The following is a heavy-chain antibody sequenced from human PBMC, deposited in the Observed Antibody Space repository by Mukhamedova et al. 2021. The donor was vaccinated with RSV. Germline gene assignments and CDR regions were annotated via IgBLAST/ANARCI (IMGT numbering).Heavy chain of an antibody. CDR1: GGSITNYY. J-gene: IGHJ6*01. V-gene: IGHV4-59*10. CDR2: IYTSGST. D-gene: IGHD3-10*01. CDR3: AGGFNLGSYYYG. Sequence: AVSGGSITNYYWTWIRQPAGKGLEWIGRIYTSGSTTYNPSLKSRVTMSKDASNNEFSLKLSSVTAADTAIYYCAGGFNLGSYYYG.